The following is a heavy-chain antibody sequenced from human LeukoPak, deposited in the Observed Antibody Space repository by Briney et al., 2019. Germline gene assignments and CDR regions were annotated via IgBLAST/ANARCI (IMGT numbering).Heavy chain of an antibody. V-gene: IGHV1-69*06. CDR1: GGTFSSYA. J-gene: IGHJ6*04. Sequence: ASVKVSCKASGGTFSSYAISWVRQAPGQGLEWMGGIIPIFGTANYAQKFQGRVTITADKSTSTAYMELSSLRSEDTAVYYCAGVGYSSGWGKYYYYYGMDVWGKGTTVTVSS. CDR2: IIPIFGTA. CDR3: AGVGYSSGWGKYYYYYGMDV. D-gene: IGHD6-19*01.